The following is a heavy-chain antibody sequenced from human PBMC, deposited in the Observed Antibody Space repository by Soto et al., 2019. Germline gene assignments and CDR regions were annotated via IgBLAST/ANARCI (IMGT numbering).Heavy chain of an antibody. Sequence: QVQLVESGGGVVQPGRSLRLSCAASGFTFSSYAMHWVRQAPGKGLECVAVISYDGSNKYYADSVKGRFTISRDNSKNTLYLPMNSLRAESTAVYYCARDSPLPLIYDYDDYLRHYRLDYWGQGALVTVSS. CDR1: GFTFSSYA. V-gene: IGHV3-30-3*01. J-gene: IGHJ4*02. CDR3: ARDSPLPLIYDYDDYLRHYRLDY. CDR2: ISYDGSNK. D-gene: IGHD4-17*01.